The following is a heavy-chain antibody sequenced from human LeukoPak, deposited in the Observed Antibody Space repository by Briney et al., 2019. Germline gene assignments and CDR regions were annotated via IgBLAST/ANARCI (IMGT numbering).Heavy chain of an antibody. Sequence: GGSLRFSCAASGFTFSSSAMHWVRQAPDNGLEWVAVISYDGSNKYYADSVKGRFTISRDNSKNTLYLQMNSLRADDTAVYYCARDRDSSGWYEGFDYWGQGTLVTVSS. J-gene: IGHJ4*02. CDR2: ISYDGSNK. CDR3: ARDRDSSGWYEGFDY. D-gene: IGHD6-19*01. V-gene: IGHV3-30-3*01. CDR1: GFTFSSSA.